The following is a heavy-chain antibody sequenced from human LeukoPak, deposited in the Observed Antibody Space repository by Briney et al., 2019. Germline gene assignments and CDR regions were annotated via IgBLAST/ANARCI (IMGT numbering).Heavy chain of an antibody. CDR2: ITNDGRST. Sequence: GGSLRLSCAASGFTFSNYRMHWVRQVPGKGLVWVSSITNDGRSTNYADSVKGRLTISRDNAKNTLYLHMNSLRVEDTAVYYCARDALGLSYWGQGTLVTVSS. V-gene: IGHV3-74*01. D-gene: IGHD3-16*01. CDR3: ARDALGLSY. CDR1: GFTFSNYR. J-gene: IGHJ4*02.